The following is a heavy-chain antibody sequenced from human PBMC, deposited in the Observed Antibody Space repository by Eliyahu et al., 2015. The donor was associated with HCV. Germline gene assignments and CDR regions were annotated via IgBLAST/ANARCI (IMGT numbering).Heavy chain of an antibody. CDR3: ARGIAVARAFDY. V-gene: IGHV4-39*01. J-gene: IGHJ4*02. CDR1: GGSISSSSYY. CDR2: IYYSGST. Sequence: QLQLQESGPGLVKPSETLSLTCTVSGGSISSSSYYWGWIRQPPGKGLEWIGSIYYSGSTYYNPSLKSRVTISVDTSKNQFSLKLSSVTAADTAVYYCARGIAVARAFDYWGQGTLVTVSS. D-gene: IGHD6-19*01.